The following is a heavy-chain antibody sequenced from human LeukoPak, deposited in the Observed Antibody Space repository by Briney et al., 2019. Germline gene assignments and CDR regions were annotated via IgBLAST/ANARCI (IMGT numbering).Heavy chain of an antibody. CDR2: IYYSGST. Sequence: SETLSLTCTVSGGSISSYYWSWIRQPPGKGLEWIGYIYYSGSTNYNPSLKSRVTISVDTSKNQFSLKLSSVTAADTAVYYCARADFGYCSSTSCPGWFDPWGQGTLVTVSS. J-gene: IGHJ5*02. V-gene: IGHV4-59*01. CDR3: ARADFGYCSSTSCPGWFDP. CDR1: GGSISSYY. D-gene: IGHD2-2*03.